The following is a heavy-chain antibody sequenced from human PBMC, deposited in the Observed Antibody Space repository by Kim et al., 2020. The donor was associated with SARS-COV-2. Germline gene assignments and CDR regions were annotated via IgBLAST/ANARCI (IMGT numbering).Heavy chain of an antibody. CDR3: ARELNVDVYYYYYYGMDV. J-gene: IGHJ6*02. V-gene: IGHV3-30*04. Sequence: GGSLRLSCAASGFTLSSYAMHWVRQAPGKGLEWVAVISYDGSNKYYADSVKGRFTISRDNSKNTLYLQMNSLRAEDTAVYYCARELNVDVYYYYYYGMDVWGQGTTVTVSS. CDR2: ISYDGSNK. CDR1: GFTLSSYA. D-gene: IGHD2-8*01.